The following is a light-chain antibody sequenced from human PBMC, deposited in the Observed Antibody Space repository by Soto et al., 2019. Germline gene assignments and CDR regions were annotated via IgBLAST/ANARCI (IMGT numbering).Light chain of an antibody. CDR3: QQYNNWPLT. CDR2: SAS. J-gene: IGKJ4*01. Sequence: EIVMTQSPVTLSVSPGESATLSCRASQSVSSKVAWYQQKSGQAPRLLIYSASTRATGIPARFSGSGSGTEFILTISSLQSEDFAVYYCQQYNNWPLTFGGGTKVDIK. CDR1: QSVSSK. V-gene: IGKV3D-15*01.